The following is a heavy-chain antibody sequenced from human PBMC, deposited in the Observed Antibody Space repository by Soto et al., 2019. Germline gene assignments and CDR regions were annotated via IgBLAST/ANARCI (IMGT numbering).Heavy chain of an antibody. CDR3: ARESGGATATLDYYYFYMDV. CDR1: GDSFNDYY. D-gene: IGHD5-12*01. Sequence: VQLVQSGAEVKKPGASVKVSCKTSGDSFNDYYIHWVRQAPGQGLEWMGWINPNGGVTKYAQKFQGRVTVTRDTSIRTVYMELSSRRSDDTAVYYCARESGGATATLDYYYFYMDVWGKGTTVTVSS. V-gene: IGHV1-2*02. J-gene: IGHJ6*03. CDR2: INPNGGVT.